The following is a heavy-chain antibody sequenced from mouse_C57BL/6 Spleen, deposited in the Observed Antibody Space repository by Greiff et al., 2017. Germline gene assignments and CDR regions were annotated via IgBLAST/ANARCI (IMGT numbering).Heavy chain of an antibody. J-gene: IGHJ4*01. V-gene: IGHV1-74*01. CDR3: AQWLLHWSAMDY. Sequence: QVQLQQPGAELVKPGASVKVSCKASGYTFTSYWMHWVKQRPGQGLEWIGRIHPSDSDTNYNQKFKGKATLTVDKSSSTASMQLSSLPSEDSAVCYCAQWLLHWSAMDYWGQGTSVTVSA. CDR2: IHPSDSDT. CDR1: GYTFTSYW. D-gene: IGHD2-3*01.